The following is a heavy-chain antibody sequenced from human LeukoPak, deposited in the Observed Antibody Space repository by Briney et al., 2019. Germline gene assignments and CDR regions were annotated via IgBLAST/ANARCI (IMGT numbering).Heavy chain of an antibody. Sequence: ASVKVSCKASGYTFTSYDINWVRQATGQGLEWMGWMNPNSGNTGYAQKFQGRVTITRNTSISTAYMELSSLRSDDTAMYYCARVHWRPATHWFDPWGQGTLVTVSS. J-gene: IGHJ5*02. CDR3: ARVHWRPATHWFDP. D-gene: IGHD2-2*01. V-gene: IGHV1-8*03. CDR2: MNPNSGNT. CDR1: GYTFTSYD.